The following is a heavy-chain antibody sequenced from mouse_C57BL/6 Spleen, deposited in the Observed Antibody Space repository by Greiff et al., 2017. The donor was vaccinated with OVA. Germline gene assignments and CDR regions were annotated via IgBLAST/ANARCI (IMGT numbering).Heavy chain of an antibody. V-gene: IGHV1-18*01. D-gene: IGHD2-10*02. J-gene: IGHJ1*03. CDR3: ARRGYGLYWYFDV. Sequence: EVQLQQSGPELVKPGASVKIPCKASGYTFTDYNMDWVKQSHGKSLEWIGDINPNNGGTIYNQKFKGKATLTVDKSSSTAYMELRSLTSEDTAVYYCARRGYGLYWYFDVWGTGTTVTVSS. CDR1: GYTFTDYN. CDR2: INPNNGGT.